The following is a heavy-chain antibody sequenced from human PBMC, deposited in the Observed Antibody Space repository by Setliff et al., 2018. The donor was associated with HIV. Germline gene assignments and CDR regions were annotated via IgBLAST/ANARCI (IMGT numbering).Heavy chain of an antibody. D-gene: IGHD1-1*01. V-gene: IGHV1-2*02. J-gene: IGHJ4*02. Sequence: GASVKVSCKASGYTFIDYFIHWVRQAPGRGLEWMGWISPHSGGTRTTRTFRGRVTMTRDTSINTAYMELSGVRSDDTAAYYCARQLSNSLESWGQGALVTVSS. CDR2: ISPHSGGT. CDR1: GYTFIDYF. CDR3: ARQLSNSLES.